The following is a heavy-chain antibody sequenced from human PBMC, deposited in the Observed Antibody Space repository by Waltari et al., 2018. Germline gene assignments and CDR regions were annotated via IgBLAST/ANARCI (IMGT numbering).Heavy chain of an antibody. CDR2: ISWNSGSI. V-gene: IGHV3-9*01. J-gene: IGHJ4*02. Sequence: EVQLVASGGGLVQPGRSLRLSCAASGFTFDDYALHWVRQSPGKGLEWVSGISWNSGSIGYADSVKGRFTISRDNAKNSLYLQMNSLRAEDTALYYCAKAGYYDFWSGYYDYWGQGTLVTVSS. D-gene: IGHD3-3*01. CDR3: AKAGYYDFWSGYYDY. CDR1: GFTFDDYA.